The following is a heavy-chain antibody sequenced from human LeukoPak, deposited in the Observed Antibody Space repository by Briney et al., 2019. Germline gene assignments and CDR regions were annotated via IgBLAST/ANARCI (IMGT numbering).Heavy chain of an antibody. V-gene: IGHV1-18*01. CDR1: GYTFTSYG. Sequence: ASVKVSCKASGYTFTSYGISWVRQAPGQGLEWMGWISAYNGNTNYAQKLQGRVTMTTDTSTSTAYMELSSLRSEDTAVYYCASPYVPAVLRGEYYYYYGMDVWGQGTTVTVSS. CDR2: ISAYNGNT. CDR3: ASPYVPAVLRGEYYYYYGMDV. D-gene: IGHD3-10*01. J-gene: IGHJ6*02.